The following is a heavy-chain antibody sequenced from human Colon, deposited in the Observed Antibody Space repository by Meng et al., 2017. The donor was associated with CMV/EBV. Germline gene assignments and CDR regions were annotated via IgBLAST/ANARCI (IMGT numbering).Heavy chain of an antibody. CDR3: ARGDNRGHQTLRS. Sequence: QVRLLQSGAEVKKPGASVRVSCKTSGHTFTDHFIHWVRQAPGQGLQWLGRINPSNGDTDYAQRFQGRVTMTRDTSITTAYMDLNWLNSDDTAVYYCARGDNRGHQTLRSWGQGALVTVSS. V-gene: IGHV1-2*06. CDR1: GHTFTDHF. D-gene: IGHD3-10*01. J-gene: IGHJ5*02. CDR2: INPSNGDT.